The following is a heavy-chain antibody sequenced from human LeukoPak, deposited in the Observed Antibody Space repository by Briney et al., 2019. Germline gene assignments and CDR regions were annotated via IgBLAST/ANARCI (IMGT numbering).Heavy chain of an antibody. D-gene: IGHD4-17*01. Sequence: GESLKISCKGSGYSFTTYWIGWVRQMPGKGLEWMGIIYPGDSDTRYSPSFQGQVTISVDKSISTAYLQWSSLKASDTAMNFCARQTVTTPFDYWGQGTLVTVSS. CDR1: GYSFTTYW. J-gene: IGHJ4*02. CDR2: IYPGDSDT. CDR3: ARQTVTTPFDY. V-gene: IGHV5-51*01.